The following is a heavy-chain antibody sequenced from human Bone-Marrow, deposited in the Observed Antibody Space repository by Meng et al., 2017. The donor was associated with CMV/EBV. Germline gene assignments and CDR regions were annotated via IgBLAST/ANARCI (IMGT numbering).Heavy chain of an antibody. J-gene: IGHJ6*02. Sequence: SVKVSCKASGGTFSSYAISWVRQAPGQGLEWMGGIIPILGIANYAQKFQGRVTITADKSTSTAYMELSSLRSEDTAVYYCARGLSPNDFWSVGDPRPYYYGMDVWGQGTTVTVSS. CDR1: GGTFSSYA. V-gene: IGHV1-69*10. CDR3: ARGLSPNDFWSVGDPRPYYYGMDV. CDR2: IIPILGIA. D-gene: IGHD3-3*01.